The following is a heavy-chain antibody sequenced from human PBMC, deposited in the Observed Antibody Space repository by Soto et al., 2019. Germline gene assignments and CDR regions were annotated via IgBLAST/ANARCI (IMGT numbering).Heavy chain of an antibody. CDR1: GYNFAASW. Sequence: EVQLVQSGAEVKKPGESLRISCQGSGYNFAASWISWVRRVPGKGLEWMGRIEPSDSSTNYSPSFQGHVTISADKSISTAYLQWSSLQASDTAMYFCAIHTEDYNWNFVYWGQGTQVTVSS. CDR2: IEPSDSST. J-gene: IGHJ4*02. D-gene: IGHD1-20*01. V-gene: IGHV5-10-1*03. CDR3: AIHTEDYNWNFVY.